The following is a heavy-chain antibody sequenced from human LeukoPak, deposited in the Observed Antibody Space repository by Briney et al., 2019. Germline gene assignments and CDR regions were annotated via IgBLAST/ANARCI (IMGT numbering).Heavy chain of an antibody. CDR1: GGSISSGGYS. Sequence: SQTLSLTCAVSGGSISSGGYSWSWIRQPPGKGLEWIGYIYHSGSTYYNPPLKSRVTMSVDTSKNQFSLKLSSVTAADTAVYYCARESEWSGFFVYWGQGTLVTVSS. CDR2: IYHSGST. V-gene: IGHV4-30-2*01. D-gene: IGHD3-3*01. CDR3: ARESEWSGFFVY. J-gene: IGHJ4*02.